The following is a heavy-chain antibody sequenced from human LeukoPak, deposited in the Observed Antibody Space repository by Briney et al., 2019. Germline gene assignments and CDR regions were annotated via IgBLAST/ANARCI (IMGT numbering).Heavy chain of an antibody. Sequence: GESLKISCKGSGYSFTSYWISWVRQMPGKGLEWMGRIDCSDSYTNYSPSFQGHVTISADKSISTAYLQWSSLKASDTAMYYCARATADYETDFEYWGQGTLVTVSS. V-gene: IGHV5-10-1*01. J-gene: IGHJ4*02. CDR1: GYSFTSYW. CDR2: IDCSDSYT. D-gene: IGHD4-17*01. CDR3: ARATADYETDFEY.